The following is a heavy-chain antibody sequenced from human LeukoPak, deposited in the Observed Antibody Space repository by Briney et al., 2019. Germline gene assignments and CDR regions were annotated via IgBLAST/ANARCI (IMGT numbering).Heavy chain of an antibody. Sequence: GGSLRLSCAASGFTFSSYEMNWVRQAPGKGLEWVSYISSSGSTIYYADSVKGRFTISRDNAKNSLYLQMNSLRAEDTAVYYCARAVDIVVVPAAITFDYWGQGTLVTVSS. CDR1: GFTFSSYE. J-gene: IGHJ4*02. D-gene: IGHD2-2*03. CDR2: ISSSGSTI. V-gene: IGHV3-48*03. CDR3: ARAVDIVVVPAAITFDY.